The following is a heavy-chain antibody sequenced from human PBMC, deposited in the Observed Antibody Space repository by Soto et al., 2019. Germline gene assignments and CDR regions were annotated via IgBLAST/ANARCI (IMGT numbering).Heavy chain of an antibody. CDR2: ISSSSSTI. CDR3: ARIGRLRWGDY. V-gene: IGHV3-48*01. J-gene: IGHJ4*02. D-gene: IGHD4-17*01. Sequence: EVQLVESGGGLVQPGGSLRLSCAASGFTFSSYSMNWVRQAPGRGREGVSYISSSSSTIYYADSVKGRFTISRDNAKNSLYLQMNSLRAEDTAVYYCARIGRLRWGDYWGQGTLVTVSS. CDR1: GFTFSSYS.